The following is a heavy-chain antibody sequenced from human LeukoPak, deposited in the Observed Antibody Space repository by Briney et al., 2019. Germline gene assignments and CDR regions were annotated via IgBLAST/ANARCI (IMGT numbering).Heavy chain of an antibody. CDR2: IYTSGST. CDR3: ARDTYGSGSYSFDY. CDR1: GGSISSYY. Sequence: PSETLSLTCTVSGGSISSYYWSWIRQPAGKGLEWIGRIYTSGSTNYNPSLKSRVTMSVDTSKNQFSLKLNSVTPEDTAVYYCARDTYGSGSYSFDYWGQGTLVTVSS. D-gene: IGHD3-10*01. J-gene: IGHJ4*02. V-gene: IGHV4-4*07.